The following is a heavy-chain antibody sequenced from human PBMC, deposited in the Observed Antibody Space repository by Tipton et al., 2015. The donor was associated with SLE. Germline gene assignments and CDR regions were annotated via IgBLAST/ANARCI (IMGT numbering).Heavy chain of an antibody. CDR1: GGSISSRSYY. V-gene: IGHV4-39*07. CDR2: IYYSGNT. CDR3: ARVREDHNYDFDN. D-gene: IGHD5-24*01. Sequence: TLSLTCTVSGGSISSRSYYWAWIRQPPGKGLEWIGSIYYSGNTYYNPSLRSRVTISIDTSKNQFSLKLTSVTAADTAVYFCARVREDHNYDFDNWGQGTLVTVSS. J-gene: IGHJ4*02.